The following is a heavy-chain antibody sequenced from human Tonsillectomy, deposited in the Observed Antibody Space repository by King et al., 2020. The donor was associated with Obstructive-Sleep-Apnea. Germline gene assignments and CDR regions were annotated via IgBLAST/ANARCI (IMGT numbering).Heavy chain of an antibody. CDR2: IYYSGST. V-gene: IGHV4-31*03. CDR3: ARELDSGSYYLGSYFDY. Sequence: QLQESGPGLVKPSQTLSLTCTVSGGSISSGGYYWSWIRQHPGKGLEGIGYIYYSGSTYYNPPLKSRVTISVDTSKHQFSLKLSSVTAADTAVYYCARELDSGSYYLGSYFDYWGQGTLVTVSS. D-gene: IGHD1-26*01. J-gene: IGHJ4*02. CDR1: GGSISSGGYY.